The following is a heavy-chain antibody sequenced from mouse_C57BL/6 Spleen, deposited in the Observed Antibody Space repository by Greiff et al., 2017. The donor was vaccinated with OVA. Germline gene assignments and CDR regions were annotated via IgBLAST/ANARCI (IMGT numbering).Heavy chain of an antibody. J-gene: IGHJ2*01. CDR1: GFNIKDDY. CDR2: IDPENGDT. D-gene: IGHD1-1*01. CDR3: TTLFITTVFGY. V-gene: IGHV14-4*01. Sequence: VHVKQSGAELVRPGASVKLSCTASGFNIKDDYMHWVKQRPEQGLEWIGWIDPENGDTEYASKFQGKATITADTSSNTAYLQLSSLTSEDTAVYYCTTLFITTVFGYWGQGTTLTVSS.